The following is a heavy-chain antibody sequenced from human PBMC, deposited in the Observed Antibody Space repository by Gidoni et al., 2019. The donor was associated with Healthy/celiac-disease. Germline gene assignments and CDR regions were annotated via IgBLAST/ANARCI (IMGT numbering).Heavy chain of an antibody. V-gene: IGHV4-34*01. D-gene: IGHD4-17*01. Sequence: QVQLQQWGAGLLKPSETLSLTCAVYGGSFSGYYWSGIRQPPGKGLEWIGEINHSGSTNDNPSLKSRVTISVDTSKNQFSLKLSSVTAADTAVYYCARGYGDLSVAFDIWGQGTMVTVSS. CDR3: ARGYGDLSVAFDI. CDR1: GGSFSGYY. J-gene: IGHJ3*02. CDR2: INHSGST.